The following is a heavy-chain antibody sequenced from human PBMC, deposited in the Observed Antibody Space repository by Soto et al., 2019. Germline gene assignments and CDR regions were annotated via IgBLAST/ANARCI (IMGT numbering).Heavy chain of an antibody. Sequence: EVQLVETGGGLIQPGGSLRLSCAASGFTVSSNYMSWVRQAPGKGLEWVSVIYSGGSTYYADSVKGRFTISRDNSKNTMYLQMSSLRAEDAAVYYCASPSRRPGCSGGSCYSYGMDVWGQGTTVTVCS. CDR3: ASPSRRPGCSGGSCYSYGMDV. CDR1: GFTVSSNY. CDR2: IYSGGST. V-gene: IGHV3-53*02. J-gene: IGHJ6*02. D-gene: IGHD2-15*01.